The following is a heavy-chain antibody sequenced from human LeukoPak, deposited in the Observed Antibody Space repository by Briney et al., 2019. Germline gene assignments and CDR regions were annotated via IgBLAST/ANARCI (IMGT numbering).Heavy chain of an antibody. V-gene: IGHV4-30-4*01. CDR1: SDSISSGDYY. CDR2: INKNGGT. D-gene: IGHD4-17*01. Sequence: SQTLSLTCTVSSDSISSGDYYWSWIRQPAGKGLEFIGYINKNGGTYYNPPLKSRVSISIDTSKNQFSLQQTSVTAADTAVYFCAREHKSYGDYPYYFDSWGQGTLVTVSS. CDR3: AREHKSYGDYPYYFDS. J-gene: IGHJ4*02.